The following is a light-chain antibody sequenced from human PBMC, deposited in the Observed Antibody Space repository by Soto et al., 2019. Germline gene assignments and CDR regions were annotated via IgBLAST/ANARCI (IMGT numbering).Light chain of an antibody. CDR2: GAS. CDR1: QSVSSSY. CDR3: QQYGRSWWT. Sequence: EIVLMQSPGTLSLSPGERATLSCRTSQSVSSSYLAWYQQKPGQAPRLLIYGASSRATGIPDRFSGSGSGTDFTLTISRLEPEDFAVYYCQQYGRSWWTFGQGTKVEIK. J-gene: IGKJ1*01. V-gene: IGKV3-20*01.